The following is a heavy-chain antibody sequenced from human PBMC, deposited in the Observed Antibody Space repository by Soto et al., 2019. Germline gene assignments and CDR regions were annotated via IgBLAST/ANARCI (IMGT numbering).Heavy chain of an antibody. J-gene: IGHJ6*02. V-gene: IGHV4-39*01. CDR3: ASLGRAARRRGNYYYYGMDV. CDR2: IYYSGST. CDR1: GGSISSSSYY. Sequence: ETLSLTCTVSGGSISSSSYYWGWIRQPPGKGLEWIGSIYYSGSTYYNPSLKSRVTISVDTSKNQFSLKLSSVTAADTAVYYCASLGRAARRRGNYYYYGMDVWGQGTTVTVSS. D-gene: IGHD6-6*01.